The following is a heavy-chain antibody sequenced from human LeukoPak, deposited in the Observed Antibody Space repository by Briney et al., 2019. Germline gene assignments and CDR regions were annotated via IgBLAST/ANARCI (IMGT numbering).Heavy chain of an antibody. CDR3: ARRGPPRTMLRGVKSGWFDP. D-gene: IGHD3-10*01. J-gene: IGHJ5*02. Sequence: SETLSLTCAVYGGSFSGYYWSWIRQPPGKGLEWIGEINHSGSTNYNPSLKSRVTISVDTSKNQFSLKLSSVTAADTAVYYCARRGPPRTMLRGVKSGWFDPWGQGTLVTVSS. CDR1: GGSFSGYY. V-gene: IGHV4-34*01. CDR2: INHSGST.